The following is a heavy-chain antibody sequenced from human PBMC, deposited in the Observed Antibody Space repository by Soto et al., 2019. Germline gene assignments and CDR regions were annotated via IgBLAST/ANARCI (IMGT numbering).Heavy chain of an antibody. CDR2: ISGSGGTT. V-gene: IGHV3-23*01. J-gene: IGHJ4*02. Sequence: EVQLLESGGGLVQPGGSLRLSCAASGFTFSSYAMSWVRQAPGKGLEWVSAISGSGGTTYYADSVKGRFTISRDNSKNTLYLQMNSLRAEDTAVYYCAKDRGYSYGYGEVDYWGQGTLVTVSS. D-gene: IGHD5-18*01. CDR3: AKDRGYSYGYGEVDY. CDR1: GFTFSSYA.